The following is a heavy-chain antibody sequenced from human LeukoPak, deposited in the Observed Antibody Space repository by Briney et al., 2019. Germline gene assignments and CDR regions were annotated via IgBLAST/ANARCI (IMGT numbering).Heavy chain of an antibody. J-gene: IGHJ6*03. CDR1: GGSISSSSYY. V-gene: IGHV4-39*07. Sequence: PSETLSLTCTVSGGSISSSSYYWGWIRQPPGKGLEWIGSIYYSGSTYYNPSLKSRVTISVDTSKNQFSLKLSSVTAADTAVYYCARGRWDCSGGSCYYSDYYYYMDVWGKGTTVTVSS. CDR2: IYYSGST. CDR3: ARGRWDCSGGSCYYSDYYYYMDV. D-gene: IGHD2-15*01.